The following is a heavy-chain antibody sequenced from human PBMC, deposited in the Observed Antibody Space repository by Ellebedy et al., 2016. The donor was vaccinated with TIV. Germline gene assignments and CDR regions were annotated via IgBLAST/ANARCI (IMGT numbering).Heavy chain of an antibody. CDR1: GFTFSDYY. J-gene: IGHJ4*02. D-gene: IGHD1-26*01. Sequence: GESPKISXAASGFTFSDYYMSWIRQAPGKGLEWVSYISSSGSTIYYADSVKGRFTISRDNAKNSLYLQMNSLRAEDTAVYYCARDRGGSYSPVDYWGQGTLVTVSS. V-gene: IGHV3-11*01. CDR3: ARDRGGSYSPVDY. CDR2: ISSSGSTI.